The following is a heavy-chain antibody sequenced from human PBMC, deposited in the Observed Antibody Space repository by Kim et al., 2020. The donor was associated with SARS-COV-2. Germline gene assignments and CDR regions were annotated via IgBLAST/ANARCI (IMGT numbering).Heavy chain of an antibody. D-gene: IGHD5-12*01. J-gene: IGHJ4*02. V-gene: IGHV4-34*01. Sequence: TNYSPSLKCRLTISVDTSKNQFSLKLSSVTAADTAVYYCARRAKRDGYRNWGQGTLVTVSS. CDR2: T. CDR3: ARRAKRDGYRN.